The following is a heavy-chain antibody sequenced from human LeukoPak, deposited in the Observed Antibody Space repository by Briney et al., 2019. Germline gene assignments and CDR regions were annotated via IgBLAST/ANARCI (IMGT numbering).Heavy chain of an antibody. CDR3: ARDERRSGSRNYYYHMDV. V-gene: IGHV4-4*07. J-gene: IGHJ6*03. Sequence: SETLSLTCTVSGGSISSNCWSWIRQPAGKGLEWIGRIYSSGSTSYNPSLKSRATVSIDTSRNQFSLSLGSVTAADTAVYYCARDERRSGSRNYYYHMDVWGKGTTVTVSS. CDR2: IYSSGST. CDR1: GGSISSNC. D-gene: IGHD3-10*01.